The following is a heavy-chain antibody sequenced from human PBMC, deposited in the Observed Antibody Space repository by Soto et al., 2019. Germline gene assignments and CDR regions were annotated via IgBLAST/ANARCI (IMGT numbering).Heavy chain of an antibody. V-gene: IGHV4-39*01. J-gene: IGHJ4*02. D-gene: IGHD6-19*01. Sequence: SETLSLTCTVSGGSISSSSYYWGWIRQPPGKGLEWIGSIYYSGSTYYNPSLKSRVTISVDTSKNQFSLKLSSVTAADTAVYYCASTYSSGWYSIDYWGQGTLVTVSS. CDR3: ASTYSSGWYSIDY. CDR1: GGSISSSSYY. CDR2: IYYSGST.